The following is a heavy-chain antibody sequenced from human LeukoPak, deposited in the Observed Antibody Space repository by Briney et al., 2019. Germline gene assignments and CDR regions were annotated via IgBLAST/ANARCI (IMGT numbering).Heavy chain of an antibody. V-gene: IGHV4-39*07. J-gene: IGHJ5*02. CDR3: ARAPATPSFIYDFWSGYPDNWFDP. CDR1: GGSISSSYYH. D-gene: IGHD3-3*01. CDR2: IYYSGST. Sequence: SETLSLTCTVSGGSISSSYYHWGWIRQPPGKGLEWIGSIYYSGSTYYNPSLKSRVTISVDTSKNQFSLKLSSVTAADTAVYYCARAPATPSFIYDFWSGYPDNWFDPWGQGTLVTVSS.